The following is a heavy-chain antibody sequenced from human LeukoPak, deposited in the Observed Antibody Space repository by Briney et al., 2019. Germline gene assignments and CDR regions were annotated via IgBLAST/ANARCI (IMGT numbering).Heavy chain of an antibody. Sequence: GASVKVSCKASGYTFTSYGISWVRQAPGQGLEWMGWISAYNGNTNYAQKFQGRVTITADKSTSTAYMELSSLRSEDTAVYYCAREAGIVATTFDYWGQGTLVTVSS. CDR1: GYTFTSYG. V-gene: IGHV1-18*01. J-gene: IGHJ4*02. D-gene: IGHD5-12*01. CDR3: AREAGIVATTFDY. CDR2: ISAYNGNT.